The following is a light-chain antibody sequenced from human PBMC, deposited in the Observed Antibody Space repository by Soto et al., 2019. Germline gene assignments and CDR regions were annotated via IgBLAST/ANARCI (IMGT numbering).Light chain of an antibody. J-gene: IGKJ1*01. CDR1: QSISSN. CDR2: AAS. V-gene: IGKV1-39*01. Sequence: GDRVTITCRASQSISSNLNWYQQKPGKAPKLLIYAASSLQSGVPSRFSGSASGTDFTLTISSLQPEDFATYHCQQTYSTPWTFGQGTRW. CDR3: QQTYSTPWT.